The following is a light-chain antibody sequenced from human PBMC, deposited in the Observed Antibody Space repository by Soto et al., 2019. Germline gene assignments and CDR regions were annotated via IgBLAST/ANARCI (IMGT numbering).Light chain of an antibody. CDR3: QQLLSYPIT. J-gene: IGKJ5*01. CDR2: AAS. V-gene: IGKV1-9*01. Sequence: DIQLTHSPSFLSASVGDRVTITCRASQGISTYLAWYQQKPGKAPKLLIYAASTLQSGVPLSFSGSGSGTSFTLTSSSLQPEDFATYYCQQLLSYPITFGQGTRLEIK. CDR1: QGISTY.